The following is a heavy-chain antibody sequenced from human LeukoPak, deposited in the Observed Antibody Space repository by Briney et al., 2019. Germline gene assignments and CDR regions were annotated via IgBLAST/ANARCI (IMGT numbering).Heavy chain of an antibody. CDR3: ARGGSESDY. J-gene: IGHJ4*02. Sequence: GGSLTLSCAAAGFPFSIYWMTWVRQAPGEGVEGEANIKADGSVKHCGDSAKGRFTISRDNAKNSLYLPMTSLRAEDTAVYHCARGGSESDYWGQGTLVTVSS. V-gene: IGHV3-7*01. CDR1: GFPFSIYW. CDR2: IKADGSVK.